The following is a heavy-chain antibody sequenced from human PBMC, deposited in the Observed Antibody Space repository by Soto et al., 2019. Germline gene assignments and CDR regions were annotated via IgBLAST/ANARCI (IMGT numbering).Heavy chain of an antibody. CDR2: IYSSGHT. V-gene: IGHV4-39*01. Sequence: PSETLSLTCTVSDDSISSDFYYWGWIRQPPGKDLEWIGSIYSSGHTYYNLSLKSRVTVSVDTSKNQLFLNLKSVTAADTAVYYCARRRCPEAVCWRYFDYWGQGALVTVSS. J-gene: IGHJ4*02. CDR3: ARRRCPEAVCWRYFDY. D-gene: IGHD2-15*01. CDR1: DDSISSDFYY.